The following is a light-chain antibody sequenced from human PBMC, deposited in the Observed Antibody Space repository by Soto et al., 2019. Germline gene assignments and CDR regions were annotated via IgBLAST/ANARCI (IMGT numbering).Light chain of an antibody. V-gene: IGLV1-44*01. CDR1: SSNIGSNT. Sequence: QSVLTQPPSASGTPGQRVTISCSGSSSNIGSNTVNWYQQLPGTAPKLLIYSNNQRPSGVPARFSGSKSGTSASLAISGLQSEDESDYYCAAWDYSLNGPVFCGGTKLTVL. CDR2: SNN. J-gene: IGLJ2*01. CDR3: AAWDYSLNGPV.